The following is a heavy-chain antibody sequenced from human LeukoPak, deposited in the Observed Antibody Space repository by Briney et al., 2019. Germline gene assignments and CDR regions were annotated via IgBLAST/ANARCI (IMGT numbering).Heavy chain of an antibody. CDR1: GFTFSSYE. D-gene: IGHD6-19*01. Sequence: GGSLRLSCAASGFTFSSYEMNWARQAPGKGLEWVSYISRSGSTIYSADSVKGRFTISRDNAKNSLDLQMNSLRAEDTAVYYCVRDGGWNPFDNWGQGTLVTVSS. V-gene: IGHV3-48*03. CDR3: VRDGGWNPFDN. J-gene: IGHJ4*02. CDR2: ISRSGSTI.